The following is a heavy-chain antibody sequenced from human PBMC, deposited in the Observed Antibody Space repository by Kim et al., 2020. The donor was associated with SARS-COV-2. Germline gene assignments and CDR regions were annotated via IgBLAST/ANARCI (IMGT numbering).Heavy chain of an antibody. V-gene: IGHV3-23*03. CDR3: AKGSGRSSEFDY. J-gene: IGHJ4*02. CDR2: IYSGGSST. CDR1: GFTFSIYA. D-gene: IGHD3-10*01. Sequence: GGSLRLSCAASGFTFSIYAMSWVRQAPGKGLEWVSVIYSGGSSTYYADSVKGRFTISRDNSKNTLYLQMNSLRAEDTAVYYCAKGSGRSSEFDYWGQGTLVTVSS.